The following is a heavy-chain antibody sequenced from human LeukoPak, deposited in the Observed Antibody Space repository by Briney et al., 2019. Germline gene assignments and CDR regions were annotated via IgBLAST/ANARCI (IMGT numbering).Heavy chain of an antibody. CDR2: ISYDGSNK. CDR1: GFTSSSYG. Sequence: SGGSLRLSCAASGFTSSSYGMHWVRQAPGKGLEWVAVISYDGSNKYYADSVKGRFTISRDNSKNTLYLQMNSLRAEDTAVYYCAKDGMYSSPDFRGQGTLVTVSS. D-gene: IGHD6-13*01. CDR3: AKDGMYSSPDF. J-gene: IGHJ4*02. V-gene: IGHV3-30*18.